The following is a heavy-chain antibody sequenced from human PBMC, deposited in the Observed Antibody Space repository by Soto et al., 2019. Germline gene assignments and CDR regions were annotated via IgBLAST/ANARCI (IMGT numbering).Heavy chain of an antibody. CDR2: IKQDGSEK. Sequence: GGALRLSFAASGFTFSSYWISLVRQATGKGLEWVANIKQDGSEKYYVDSVKGRFTISRDNAKNSLYLQMNSLRAEDTAVYYCARNSSPGWFDPWGQGTLVTVSS. V-gene: IGHV3-7*03. CDR3: ARNSSPGWFDP. D-gene: IGHD6-13*01. J-gene: IGHJ5*02. CDR1: GFTFSSYW.